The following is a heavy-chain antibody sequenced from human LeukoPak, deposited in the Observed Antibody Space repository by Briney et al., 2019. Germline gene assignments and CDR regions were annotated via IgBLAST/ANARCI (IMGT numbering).Heavy chain of an antibody. V-gene: IGHV3-30*02. J-gene: IGHJ5*02. Sequence: GGSVRLSCVASGFSLSEYGIHWVRQAPGKGLEWLSFIRYDDSEYFADSVKGRFAISRDNSKNTLFLQMHSLRSEDTAVYYCAKDPVNHCASSVWYGLQSWGQGTLVIVSS. D-gene: IGHD2-8*01. CDR1: GFSLSEYG. CDR3: AKDPVNHCASSVWYGLQS. CDR2: IRYDDSE.